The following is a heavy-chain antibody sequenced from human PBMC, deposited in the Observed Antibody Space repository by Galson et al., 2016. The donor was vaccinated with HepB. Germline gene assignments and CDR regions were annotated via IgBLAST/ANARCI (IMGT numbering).Heavy chain of an antibody. CDR3: ANAHSNFFDY. D-gene: IGHD4-11*01. J-gene: IGHJ4*02. V-gene: IGHV3-23*01. CDR1: GFTFSIYA. CDR2: ISDSGGST. Sequence: SLRLSCAAAGFTFSIYAMHWVRQAPGKGLEWVSGISDSGGSTYYADSVKGRFTISRDNSKNTLYLQMNSLRADDTAVYYCANAHSNFFDYWGQGTLVTVSS.